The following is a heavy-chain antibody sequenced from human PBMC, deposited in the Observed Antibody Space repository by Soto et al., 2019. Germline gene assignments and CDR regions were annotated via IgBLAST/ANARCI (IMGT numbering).Heavy chain of an antibody. CDR1: GFTFNNYA. CDR3: GKDWTGDTCPCMDV. V-gene: IGHV3-23*01. Sequence: EVQLLESGGGLVQPGGSLRLSCAASGFTFNNYAMTWVRQAPGKGLEWVSTISGSDGSTYYADSVKGRLTISRDNSKKALYLQMSSLRAEDTALYYCGKDWTGDTCPCMDVWGQGTTVTVSS. CDR2: ISGSDGST. D-gene: IGHD2-8*02. J-gene: IGHJ6*01.